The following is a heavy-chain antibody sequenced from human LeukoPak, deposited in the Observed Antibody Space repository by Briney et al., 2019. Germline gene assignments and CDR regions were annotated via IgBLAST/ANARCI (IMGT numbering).Heavy chain of an antibody. CDR3: ARDHLPLAYYDRLDAFDI. V-gene: IGHV1-69*05. CDR2: IIPIFGTA. CDR1: GGTFSSYA. D-gene: IGHD3-22*01. Sequence: SVEVSCKASGGTFSSYAISWVRQAPGQGLEWMGRIIPIFGTANYAQKFQGRVTITTDESTSTAYMELSSLRSEDTAVYYCARDHLPLAYYDRLDAFDIWGQGTMVTVSS. J-gene: IGHJ3*02.